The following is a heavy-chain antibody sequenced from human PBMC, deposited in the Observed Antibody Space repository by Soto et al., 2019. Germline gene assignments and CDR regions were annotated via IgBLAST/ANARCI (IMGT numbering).Heavy chain of an antibody. CDR3: ARDLSYYYDSSGYYPSWGAEYFQH. D-gene: IGHD3-22*01. CDR2: INPNSGGT. CDR1: GYTFTGCY. V-gene: IGHV1-2*02. J-gene: IGHJ1*01. Sequence: ASVNVSCKPSGYTFTGCYMHWVRQAPGQGLECMGWINPNSGGTNYAQKFQGRVTMTRDTSISTAYMELSRLRSDDTAVYYCARDLSYYYDSSGYYPSWGAEYFQHWGQGTLVTVSS.